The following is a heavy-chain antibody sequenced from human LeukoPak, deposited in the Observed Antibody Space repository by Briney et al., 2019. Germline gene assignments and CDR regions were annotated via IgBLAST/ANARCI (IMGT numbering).Heavy chain of an antibody. CDR3: AKDRKYCSSTSGPYYFDY. Sequence: GGSLRLSCAASGFTFSSFAMSRVRPAPRKGRAWVSAINRRGCSTYYADSVMGRFTISRDNSKNSLYLQMNSLTAEDTAVYYCAKDRKYCSSTSGPYYFDYWGQGTLVTVSS. J-gene: IGHJ4*02. CDR1: GFTFSSFA. D-gene: IGHD2-2*01. V-gene: IGHV3-23*01. CDR2: INRRGCST.